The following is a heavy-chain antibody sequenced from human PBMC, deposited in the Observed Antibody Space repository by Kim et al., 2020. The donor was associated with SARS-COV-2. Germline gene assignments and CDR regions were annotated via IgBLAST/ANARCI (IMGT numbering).Heavy chain of an antibody. D-gene: IGHD6-13*01. CDR2: ISYDGSNK. Sequence: GGSLRLSCAASGFTFSSYGMHWVRQAPGKGLEWVAVISYDGSNKYYADSVKGRFTISRDNSKNTLYLQMNSLRAEDTAVYYCARDDLGIAAAATGIYYYYYGMDVWGQGTTVTVSS. CDR3: ARDDLGIAAAATGIYYYYYGMDV. CDR1: GFTFSSYG. V-gene: IGHV3-33*05. J-gene: IGHJ6*02.